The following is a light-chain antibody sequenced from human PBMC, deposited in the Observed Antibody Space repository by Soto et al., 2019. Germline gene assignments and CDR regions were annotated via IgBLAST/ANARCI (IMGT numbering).Light chain of an antibody. J-gene: IGLJ1*01. CDR3: SFYTSSSTPYV. V-gene: IGLV2-14*01. CDR1: SSDVGGYNY. Sequence: QSALTQPASVSGSPGQSITISCTGTSSDVGGYNYVSWYQQHPVKAPKLMIYDVTNRPSGVSDRFSGSKSGNTASLTISGAPAEEQAYYFFSFYTSSSTPYVFGTGTKLTVL. CDR2: DVT.